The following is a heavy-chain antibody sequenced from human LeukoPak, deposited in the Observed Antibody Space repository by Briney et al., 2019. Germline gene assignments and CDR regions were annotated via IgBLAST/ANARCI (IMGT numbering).Heavy chain of an antibody. V-gene: IGHV4-39*01. J-gene: IGHJ6*03. Sequence: PSETLYLTCTVSGGSFSSGSYYWGWIRQPPGKGLEWVGSIYYSGSTYYNPSLKSRVTISVDTSKNQFSLKLSSVTAADTAVYYCARGRGGGSYYYYYYMDVWGKGTTVTVSS. CDR2: IYYSGST. CDR1: GGSFSSGSYY. D-gene: IGHD3-16*01. CDR3: ARGRGGGSYYYYYYMDV.